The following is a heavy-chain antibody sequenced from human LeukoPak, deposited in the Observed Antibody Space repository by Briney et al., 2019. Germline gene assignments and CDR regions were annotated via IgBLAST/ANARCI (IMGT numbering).Heavy chain of an antibody. V-gene: IGHV3-23*01. CDR1: GFTFSTYA. D-gene: IGHD6-19*01. J-gene: IGHJ4*02. CDR2: INGGGGST. CDR3: AKVSGYTSGWYVDFDC. Sequence: GESLKISCAASGFTFSTYAMNWVRQAPGKGLEWVSGINGGGGSTYYADSVKGRFTISRDNSKNTLYLQMSSLRAEDTAVYYCAKVSGYTSGWYVDFDCWGQGSLVTVSS.